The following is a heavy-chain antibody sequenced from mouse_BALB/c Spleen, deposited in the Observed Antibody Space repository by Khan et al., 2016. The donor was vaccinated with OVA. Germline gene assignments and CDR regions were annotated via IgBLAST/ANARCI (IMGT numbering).Heavy chain of an antibody. CDR1: GYTFSSYY. CDR2: INPNNGGS. Sequence: QVQLQQSGAELVKTGASVKLSCKASGYTFSSYYLYWVKQRPGQGLEWIGEINPNNGGSNFNEKFRSKATLTVDKSSYTAYLQLSSLTSEDSAVYYCTRSGYGSFAYWGRGTLVTVSA. V-gene: IGHV1S81*02. D-gene: IGHD2-2*01. CDR3: TRSGYGSFAY. J-gene: IGHJ3*01.